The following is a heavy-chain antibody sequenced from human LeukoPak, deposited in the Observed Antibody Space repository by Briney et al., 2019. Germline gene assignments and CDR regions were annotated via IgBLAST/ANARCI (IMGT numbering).Heavy chain of an antibody. Sequence: SETLSLTCSVSGDPINSNYWSWMRQPPGKGLEWIGYIYYGGSTNYNPSLKSRVSMSVDTSKNQFSLNLSSVTAADTAVYYCARLLAGCPGGRCGAHFDYWGQGTLVTVSS. J-gene: IGHJ4*02. CDR3: ARLLAGCPGGRCGAHFDY. CDR2: IYYGGST. CDR1: GDPINSNY. V-gene: IGHV4-59*01. D-gene: IGHD2-15*01.